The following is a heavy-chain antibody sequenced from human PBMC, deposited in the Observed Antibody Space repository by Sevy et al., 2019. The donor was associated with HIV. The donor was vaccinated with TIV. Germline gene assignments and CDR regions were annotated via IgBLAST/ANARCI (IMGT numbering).Heavy chain of an antibody. CDR2: VYYTGGT. CDR1: GGSINSDH. J-gene: IGHJ3*02. Sequence: SQNLSLTCTVSGGSINSDHWNWIRQPPGKGLEWNGYVYYTGGTNYNPSLKNRVTISVDRTKNQFSLKLTSVTAADTAVYYCARRNDFDIWGQGTMVTVSS. CDR3: ARRNDFDI. V-gene: IGHV4-59*08.